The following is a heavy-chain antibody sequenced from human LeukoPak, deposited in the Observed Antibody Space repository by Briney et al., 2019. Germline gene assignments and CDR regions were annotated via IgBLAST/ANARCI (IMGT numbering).Heavy chain of an antibody. CDR3: ARTSSWSGEIDY. J-gene: IGHJ4*02. CDR1: GGSISSYY. CDR2: IYYSGST. V-gene: IGHV4-59*01. D-gene: IGHD6-13*01. Sequence: SETLSLTCTVSGGSISSYYWSWIRQPPGKGLEWIGYIYYSGSTNYNPSLKSRVTIPVDTSKNQFSLKLSSVTAADTAVYYCARTSSWSGEIDYWGQGTLATVSS.